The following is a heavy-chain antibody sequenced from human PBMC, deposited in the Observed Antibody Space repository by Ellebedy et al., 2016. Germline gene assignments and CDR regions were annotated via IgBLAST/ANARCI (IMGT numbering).Heavy chain of an antibody. J-gene: IGHJ4*02. CDR1: GFTFSSYA. Sequence: GGSLRLXXAASGFTFSSYAMSWVRQAPGKGLEWVSAISGSGGSTYYADSVKGRFTISRDNSKNTLYLQMNSLRAEDTAVYYCARVVRYGSGDSYWGQGTLVTVSS. V-gene: IGHV3-23*01. CDR3: ARVVRYGSGDSY. CDR2: ISGSGGST. D-gene: IGHD3-10*01.